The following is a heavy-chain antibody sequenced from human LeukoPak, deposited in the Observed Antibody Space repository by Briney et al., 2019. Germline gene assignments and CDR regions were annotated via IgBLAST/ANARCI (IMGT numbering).Heavy chain of an antibody. CDR3: ARVNPPSYYGSGSYLHAFDI. Sequence: KPSETLSLTCTVSGGSISSYDWSWIRQPPGKGLEWVGYIYYSGSSNDNPYLTWRVAISVDTSKNQFSLKLSSVPAADTAVYYCARVNPPSYYGSGSYLHAFDIWGQGTMVTVSS. J-gene: IGHJ3*02. V-gene: IGHV4-59*01. CDR1: GGSISSYD. D-gene: IGHD3-10*01. CDR2: IYYSGSS.